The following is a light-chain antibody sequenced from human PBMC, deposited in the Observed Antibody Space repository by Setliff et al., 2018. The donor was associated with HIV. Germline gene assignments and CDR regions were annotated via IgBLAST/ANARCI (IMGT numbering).Light chain of an antibody. V-gene: IGLV7-46*01. CDR1: TGAVTSGHY. J-gene: IGLJ1*01. CDR3: LLYYSSALRV. Sequence: QAVVTQEPSLTVSPGGTVTLTCGSSTGAVTSGHYPFWFQQKPGQAPRTLIYDTSNKHSWTPARFSGSLLGDKAALTLSGAQPEDEADYYCLLYYSSALRVFGTGTKVTVL. CDR2: DTS.